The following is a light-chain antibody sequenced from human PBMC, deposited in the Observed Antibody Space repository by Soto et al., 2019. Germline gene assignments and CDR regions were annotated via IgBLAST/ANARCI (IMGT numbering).Light chain of an antibody. CDR2: EVS. J-gene: IGLJ2*01. V-gene: IGLV2-14*01. CDR3: SSYTSSSNPV. Sequence: QSALTQPASVSGSPGQSITISCTGTSSDVGGYNYVSWYQQHPGKAPKLMIYEVSNRPSGVSNRFSGSKSGNTASLTISGLQADDAADYYCSSYTSSSNPVFGGGTKLTVL. CDR1: SSDVGGYNY.